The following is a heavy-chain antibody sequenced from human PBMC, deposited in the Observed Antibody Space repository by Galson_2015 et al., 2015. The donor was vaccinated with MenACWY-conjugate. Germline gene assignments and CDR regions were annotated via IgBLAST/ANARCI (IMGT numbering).Heavy chain of an antibody. CDR1: GFTFSSYA. CDR2: ISGSGGST. Sequence: SLRLSCAASGFTFSSYAITWVRQAPGKGLEWVSGISGSGGSTYYADSVKGRFTISRDNSKNTLYLQMNSLRAEDTAVYYCAKGSRSEGYYFDYWGQGPLVTVSS. J-gene: IGHJ4*02. V-gene: IGHV3-23*01. CDR3: AKGSRSEGYYFDY.